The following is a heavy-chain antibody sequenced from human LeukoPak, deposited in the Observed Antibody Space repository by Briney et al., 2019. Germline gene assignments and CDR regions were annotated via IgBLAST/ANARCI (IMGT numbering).Heavy chain of an antibody. D-gene: IGHD4-11*01. Sequence: GGSLRLSCAASGFTVSSNYMSWVRQAPGKGLEWVSVIYSGGSTYYADSVKGRFTIFRDNAKNSLYLQMNSLRAEDTAVYYCARAPHYSNYGPYYYGMDVWGQGTTVTVSS. CDR2: IYSGGST. CDR3: ARAPHYSNYGPYYYGMDV. J-gene: IGHJ6*02. V-gene: IGHV3-53*01. CDR1: GFTVSSNY.